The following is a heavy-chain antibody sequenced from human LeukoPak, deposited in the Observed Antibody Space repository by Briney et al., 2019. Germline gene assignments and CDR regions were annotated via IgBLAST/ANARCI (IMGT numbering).Heavy chain of an antibody. J-gene: IGHJ6*02. CDR1: GGSISSSSYY. CDR3: ARDVLRYFDWSADGMDV. Sequence: SETLSLTCTVSGGSISSSSYYWGWIRQPPGKGLEWIGSIYYSGSTNYNPSLKSRVTISVDKSKNQFSLKLSSVTAADTAVYYCARDVLRYFDWSADGMDVWGQGTTVTVSS. V-gene: IGHV4-39*07. D-gene: IGHD3-9*01. CDR2: IYYSGST.